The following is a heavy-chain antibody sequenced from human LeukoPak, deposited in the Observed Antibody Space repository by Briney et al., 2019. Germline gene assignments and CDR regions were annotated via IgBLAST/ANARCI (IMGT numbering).Heavy chain of an antibody. CDR1: GFTFSSYS. D-gene: IGHD1-26*01. CDR2: SIGSTRNI. Sequence: GGSLRLSCAASGFTFSSYSMDWGREAPGKGVERGSTSIGSTRNIYSADSLNAPFTISRDNAKNSLYLQTNSLTPEDTPVYYCAREEYSGSYYFDYWGQGTLVTASS. V-gene: IGHV3-21*01. J-gene: IGHJ4*02. CDR3: AREEYSGSYYFDY.